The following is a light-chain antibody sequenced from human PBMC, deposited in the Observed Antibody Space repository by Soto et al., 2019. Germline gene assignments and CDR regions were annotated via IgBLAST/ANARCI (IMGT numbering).Light chain of an antibody. CDR3: SLYTSSSAYV. CDR1: ISDVGSYYP. J-gene: IGLJ1*01. Sequence: QAALTQPRSVSCAPGQYVPISCTGTISDVGSYYPVSWYQQPPSTAPKLLIYDVSNRPSGVPDRFSGSRSGHTASLTISGLQAEDEADYYCSLYTSSSAYVYGTGTKVTVL. CDR2: DVS. V-gene: IGLV2-18*01.